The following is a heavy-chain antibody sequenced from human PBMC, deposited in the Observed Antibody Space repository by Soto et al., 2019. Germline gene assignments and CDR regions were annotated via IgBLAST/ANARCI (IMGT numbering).Heavy chain of an antibody. J-gene: IGHJ3*02. D-gene: IGHD3-22*01. Sequence: QVQLVQSGAEVKKPGSSVKVSCKASGGTFSSYAISWVRQAPGQGLEWMGGIIPIFGTANYAQKFQGRVTITEDESTSTAYMELSSLRSEDTAVYYCASGYYYDSSGYLLYDAFDIWGQGTMVTVSS. CDR1: GGTFSSYA. V-gene: IGHV1-69*12. CDR2: IIPIFGTA. CDR3: ASGYYYDSSGYLLYDAFDI.